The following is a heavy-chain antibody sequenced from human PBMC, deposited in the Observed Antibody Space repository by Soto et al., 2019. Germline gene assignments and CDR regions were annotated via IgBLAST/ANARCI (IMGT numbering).Heavy chain of an antibody. Sequence: GASVKVSCKASGGTFSSYAISWVRQAPGQGLEWMGGIIPIFGTANYAQKFQGRVTITAGESTSTAYMELSSLRSEDTAVYYCASQAHITGTVHRTSFPGDYYYGMDVWGQGTTVTVSS. D-gene: IGHD1-20*01. CDR3: ASQAHITGTVHRTSFPGDYYYGMDV. CDR2: IIPIFGTA. V-gene: IGHV1-69*13. J-gene: IGHJ6*02. CDR1: GGTFSSYA.